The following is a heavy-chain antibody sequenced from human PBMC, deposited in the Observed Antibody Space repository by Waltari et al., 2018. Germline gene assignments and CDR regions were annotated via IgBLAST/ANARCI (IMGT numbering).Heavy chain of an antibody. J-gene: IGHJ4*02. CDR3: AKVGGVATIHYFDY. CDR2: ISGGCFST. D-gene: IGHD5-12*01. V-gene: IGHV3-23*01. Sequence: EVQLLESGGGLVQPGGSLRLSCAASGFTFSSYAMSWVRQAPGKGLEWVSSISGGCFSTYYADSVKGRFTISRDNSKNTLYLQMNSLRAEDTAVYYCAKVGGVATIHYFDYWGQGTLVTVSS. CDR1: GFTFSSYA.